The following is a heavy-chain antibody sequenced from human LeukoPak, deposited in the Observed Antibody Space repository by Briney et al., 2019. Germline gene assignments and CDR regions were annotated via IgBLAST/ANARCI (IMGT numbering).Heavy chain of an antibody. Sequence: SETLSLTCAVYGGSFSGYYWSWIRQPPGKGLEWIGYIYYSGSTNYNPSLKSRVTISVDTSKNQFSLKLSSVTAADTAVYYCARDSLVTGTYYYYYGMDVWGQGTTVTVSS. D-gene: IGHD2-21*02. CDR3: ARDSLVTGTYYYYYGMDV. CDR2: IYYSGST. J-gene: IGHJ6*02. CDR1: GGSFSGYY. V-gene: IGHV4-59*01.